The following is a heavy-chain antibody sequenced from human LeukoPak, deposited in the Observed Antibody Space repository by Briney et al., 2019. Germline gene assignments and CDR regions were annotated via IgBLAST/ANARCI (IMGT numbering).Heavy chain of an antibody. CDR1: GFTFSSYW. CDR3: ARGSVFYY. CDR2: KKQDGSEK. J-gene: IGHJ4*02. Sequence: PGGSLRLSCAASGFTFSSYWMSWVRQAPGKGREWVANKKQDGSEKYYVDSVKGRFTISRDNAKNSLYRQMNSLIAEDTAVYYCARGSVFYYWGQGTLVTVSS. V-gene: IGHV3-7*01.